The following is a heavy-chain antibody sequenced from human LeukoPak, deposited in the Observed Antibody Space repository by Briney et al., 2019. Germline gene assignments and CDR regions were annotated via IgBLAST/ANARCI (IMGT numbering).Heavy chain of an antibody. D-gene: IGHD3-22*01. CDR1: GYSFTSYW. CDR3: ARKTEDSSGFHDY. CDR2: IYPGDSDT. V-gene: IGHV5-51*01. J-gene: IGHJ4*02. Sequence: GESLKISCKGSGYSFTSYWIGWVRQMPGKGLEWMGIIYPGDSDTRYSPSFQGQVTISADKSIGTAYLQWSSLKASDTAMYYCARKTEDSSGFHDYWGQGTLVTVSS.